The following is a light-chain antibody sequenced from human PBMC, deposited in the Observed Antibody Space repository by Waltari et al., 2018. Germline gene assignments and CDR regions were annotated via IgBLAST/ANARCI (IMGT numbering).Light chain of an antibody. V-gene: IGKV3-20*01. CDR3: QNHERLPAT. Sequence: ELVLTQSPGTLSLSPGERATLSCRASRDIGTYLVWYQQKPGQAPRLLIYRASNMATGNPDRFSGSGSGADFSLTISRREPADFAVYYCQNHERLPATFGQGTRVEIK. CDR2: RAS. J-gene: IGKJ1*01. CDR1: RDIGTY.